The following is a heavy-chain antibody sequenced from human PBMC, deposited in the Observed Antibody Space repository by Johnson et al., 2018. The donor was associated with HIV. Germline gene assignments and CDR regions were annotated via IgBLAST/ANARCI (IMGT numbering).Heavy chain of an antibody. CDR2: INWNGGST. V-gene: IGHV3-23*04. J-gene: IGHJ3*02. CDR3: AREGRGSSSGAFDI. Sequence: VQLVESGGGLVQPGGSLRLSCAASGFTFSSYWMSWVRQAPGKGLEWVSGINWNGGSTYYADSVQGRFTISRDNSKNTLYLQMNSLRAEDTAVYYCAREGRGSSSGAFDIWGQGTMVTVSS. D-gene: IGHD6-6*01. CDR1: GFTFSSYW.